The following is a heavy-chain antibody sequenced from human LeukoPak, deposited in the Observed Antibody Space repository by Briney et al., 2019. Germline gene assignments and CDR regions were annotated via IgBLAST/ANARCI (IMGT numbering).Heavy chain of an antibody. CDR1: GCTFSSYA. V-gene: IGHV1-69*13. Sequence: ASVKVSCKASGCTFSSYAISWVRQAPGQGLEWMGGIIPIFGTANYAQKFQGRVTITADESTSTAYMELSSLRSEDTAVYYCARENYYGSGSYYMGWGQGTLVTVSS. CDR3: ARENYYGSGSYYMG. D-gene: IGHD3-10*01. J-gene: IGHJ4*02. CDR2: IIPIFGTA.